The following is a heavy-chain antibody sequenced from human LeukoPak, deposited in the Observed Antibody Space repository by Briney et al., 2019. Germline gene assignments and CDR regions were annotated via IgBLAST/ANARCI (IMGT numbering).Heavy chain of an antibody. V-gene: IGHV4-59*12. Sequence: TSETLSLTCTVSGGSISSYYWSWIRQPPGKGLEWIGYIYYSGSTNYNPSLKSRVTISVDTSKNQFSLKLSSVTAADTAVYYCARDCRGGDCYYFWGQGTLVTVSS. D-gene: IGHD2-21*02. CDR1: GGSISSYY. CDR3: ARDCRGGDCYYF. CDR2: IYYSGST. J-gene: IGHJ4*02.